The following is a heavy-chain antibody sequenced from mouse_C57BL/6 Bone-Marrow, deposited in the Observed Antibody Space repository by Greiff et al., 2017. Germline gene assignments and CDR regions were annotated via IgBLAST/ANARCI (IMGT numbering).Heavy chain of an antibody. CDR3: AIPDYRNYWHCDV. CDR2: IYPGSGST. J-gene: IGHJ1*03. V-gene: IGHV1-55*01. CDR1: GYTFTSYW. D-gene: IGHD2-14*01. Sequence: QVQLQQPGAELVKPGASVKMSCKASGYTFTSYWITWVTQRPGQGLEWIGAIYPGSGSTNYNEKFKSKATLTVDTAYSTAYMQLSILTSEDSAVYDCAIPDYRNYWHCDVWDKGTTVSVSS.